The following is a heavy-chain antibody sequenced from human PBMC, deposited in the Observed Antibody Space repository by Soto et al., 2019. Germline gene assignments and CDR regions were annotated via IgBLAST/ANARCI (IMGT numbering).Heavy chain of an antibody. CDR1: GYTFTDYY. Sequence: ASVKVSCKTSGYTFTDYYMNWVRHAPGQGLEWMGWINPNSGGPISAQKFQGRVSMTWDTSLKTAYLELSSLMSEDTAVYYCARPPGYISDWYYFDLWGQGTQVTVSS. J-gene: IGHJ4*02. CDR3: ARPPGYISDWYYFDL. V-gene: IGHV1-2*02. CDR2: INPNSGGP. D-gene: IGHD3-9*01.